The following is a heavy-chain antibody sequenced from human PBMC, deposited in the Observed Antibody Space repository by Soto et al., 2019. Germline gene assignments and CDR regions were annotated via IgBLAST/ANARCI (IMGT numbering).Heavy chain of an antibody. CDR3: AKRNILTGYYPGNFDY. CDR2: ISGSGGST. Sequence: GGSLRLSCAASGFTFSSYAMSWVRQAPGKGLEWVSAISGSGGSTYYADSMKGRFTISRDNSKNTLYLQMNSLRAEDTAVYYCAKRNILTGYYPGNFDYWGQGTLVTVSS. V-gene: IGHV3-23*01. J-gene: IGHJ4*02. CDR1: GFTFSSYA. D-gene: IGHD3-9*01.